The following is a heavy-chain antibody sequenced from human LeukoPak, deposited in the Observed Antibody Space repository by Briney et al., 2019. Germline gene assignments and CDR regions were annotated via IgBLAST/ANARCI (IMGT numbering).Heavy chain of an antibody. V-gene: IGHV3-48*03. CDR1: GFTFSSYE. CDR3: ARELGSVGAFDI. D-gene: IGHD3-16*01. J-gene: IGHJ3*02. Sequence: GGSLRLSCAASGFTFSSYEMNWVRQAPGKGLERVSYISSSGSTIYYADSVKGRFTISRDNAKNSLYLQMNSLRAEDTAVYYCARELGSVGAFDIWGQGSMVTVSS. CDR2: ISSSGSTI.